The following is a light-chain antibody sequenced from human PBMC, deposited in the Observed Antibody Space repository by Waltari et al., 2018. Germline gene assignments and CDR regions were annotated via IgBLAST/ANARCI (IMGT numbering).Light chain of an antibody. CDR3: QQYGSSQFT. Sequence: EIVLTQSPGTLSLSPGERATLASRASQSVSSSYLAWYQQNPGQAPRLLIYGASSRATGIPDRFSGSGSGTDFTLTISRLEPEDFAVYYCQQYGSSQFTFGPGTKVDIK. V-gene: IGKV3-20*01. CDR1: QSVSSSY. J-gene: IGKJ3*01. CDR2: GAS.